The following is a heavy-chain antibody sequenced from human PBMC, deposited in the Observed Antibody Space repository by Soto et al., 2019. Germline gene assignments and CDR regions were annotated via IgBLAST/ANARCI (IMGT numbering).Heavy chain of an antibody. J-gene: IGHJ4*02. V-gene: IGHV3-23*01. Sequence: GGSLRLSCAASGFTFSSYAMSWVRQAPGKGLEWVSAISGSGGSTYYADSVKGRFTISRDNSKNTLYLQMNSLRAEDTAVYYCGRDRTRVAARPLDYWGQGTLVTVSS. CDR1: GFTFSSYA. D-gene: IGHD6-6*01. CDR3: GRDRTRVAARPLDY. CDR2: ISGSGGST.